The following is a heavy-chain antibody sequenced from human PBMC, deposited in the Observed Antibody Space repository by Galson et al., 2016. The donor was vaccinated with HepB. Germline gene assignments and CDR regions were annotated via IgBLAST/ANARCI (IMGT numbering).Heavy chain of an antibody. V-gene: IGHV3-33*01. D-gene: IGHD3-3*02. CDR1: GFTLSSYG. J-gene: IGHJ5*02. Sequence: SLRLSCAASGFTLSSYGMHWVRQAPGKGLEWVAVIWFDGSYKYYADSVKGRFTISRDISKNTLYLQMNSLRAEDTAVYYCTRDLSEGPNSWFDPWGQGTLVTVSS. CDR3: TRDLSEGPNSWFDP. CDR2: IWFDGSYK.